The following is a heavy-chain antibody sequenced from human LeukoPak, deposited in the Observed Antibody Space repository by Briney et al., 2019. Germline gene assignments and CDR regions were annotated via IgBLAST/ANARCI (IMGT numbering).Heavy chain of an antibody. Sequence: SETLSLTCAVSGYSISSGYCWGWIRQPPGKGLEWIGSIYHSGSTYYNPSLKSRVTISVDTSKNQFSLKLSSVTAADTAVYYCASYYDFWSGYYNYWGQGTLVTVSS. CDR1: GYSISSGYC. V-gene: IGHV4-38-2*01. CDR2: IYHSGST. CDR3: ASYYDFWSGYYNY. D-gene: IGHD3-3*01. J-gene: IGHJ4*02.